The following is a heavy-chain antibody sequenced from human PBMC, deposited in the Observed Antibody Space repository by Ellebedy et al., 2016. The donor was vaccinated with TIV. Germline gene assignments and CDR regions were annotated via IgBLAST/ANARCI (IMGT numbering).Heavy chain of an antibody. D-gene: IGHD1-7*01. CDR2: IDKDGRNT. CDR3: ATSFGDTGTKWVNYFDN. V-gene: IGHV3-74*01. Sequence: PGGSLRLSCAASGFTFSGNSMHRVRQGPRKGLEWVSHIDKDGRNTDYADSVKGRFTISRDNAKNTLYLQMNSLRAEDTAVYYCATSFGDTGTKWVNYFDNWGQGTLVTVSS. CDR1: GFTFSGNS. J-gene: IGHJ4*02.